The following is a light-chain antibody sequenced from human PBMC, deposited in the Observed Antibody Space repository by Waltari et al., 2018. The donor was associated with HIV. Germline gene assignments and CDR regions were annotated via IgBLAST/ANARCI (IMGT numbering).Light chain of an antibody. V-gene: IGKV3-15*01. CDR1: QSVSSN. CDR3: QQYNNWPPWT. CDR2: GAS. Sequence: EIVMTQSPATQSVSLGERATLPCRASQSVSSNLAWYQQKPGQAPRLLIYGASTRATGIPARFSGSGSGTEFTLTISSLQSEDFAVYYCQQYNNWPPWTFGQGTKVEIK. J-gene: IGKJ1*01.